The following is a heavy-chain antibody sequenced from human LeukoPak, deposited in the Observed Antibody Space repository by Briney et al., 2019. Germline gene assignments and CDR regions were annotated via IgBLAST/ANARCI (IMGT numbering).Heavy chain of an antibody. Sequence: ASVKVSCKASGYTFTSYAMHWVRQAPGQRLEWMGWINAGNGNTKYSQKFQGRVTITRDISASTAYMELSSLRSEDTAVYYCARDTRFLNWSDPWGQGTLVTVSS. V-gene: IGHV1-3*01. D-gene: IGHD3-3*01. CDR2: INAGNGNT. CDR1: GYTFTSYA. J-gene: IGHJ5*02. CDR3: ARDTRFLNWSDP.